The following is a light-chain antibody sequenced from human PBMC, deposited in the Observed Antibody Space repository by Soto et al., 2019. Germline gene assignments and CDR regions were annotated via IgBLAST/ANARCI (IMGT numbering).Light chain of an antibody. CDR3: QQYNGYRWT. J-gene: IGKJ1*01. CDR2: KAS. CDR1: QSISSW. V-gene: IGKV1-5*03. Sequence: GDRVNITCRASQSISSWLAWYQQKPGKAPKILIYKASTLESGVPSRFSGSESGTEFTLTISGLQPDDFATYYCQQYNGYRWTFGQGTKVDIK.